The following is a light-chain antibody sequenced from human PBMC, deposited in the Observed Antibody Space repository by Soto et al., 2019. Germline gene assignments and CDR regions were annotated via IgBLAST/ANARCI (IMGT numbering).Light chain of an antibody. CDR3: QQYGSSPPT. J-gene: IGKJ1*01. Sequence: EIVLTQSPGTLSLSPGERATLSCRASQSVSTNYLAWYQRKPGQAPRLLIYGASRKATDIPNRFSGSGSGTDLTLTITKLKAEDFAVYFCQQYGSSPPTFGQWTKVEIK. CDR2: GAS. CDR1: QSVSTNY. V-gene: IGKV3-20*01.